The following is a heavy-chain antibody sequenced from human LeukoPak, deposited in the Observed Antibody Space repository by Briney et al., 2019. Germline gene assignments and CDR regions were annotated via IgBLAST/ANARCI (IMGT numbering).Heavy chain of an antibody. CDR3: AKVLDSSDAKFDY. CDR1: GFTFSSYA. CDR2: ISGSGVST. J-gene: IGHJ4*02. V-gene: IGHV3-23*01. Sequence: AGSLRLSCAASGFTFSSYAMSWVRQAPGRGLEWVSTISGSGVSTYYADSVKGRFTISRDNSKNTLYLQMNSLRAEDTAVYYCAKVLDSSDAKFDYWGQGTLVTVPS. D-gene: IGHD3-22*01.